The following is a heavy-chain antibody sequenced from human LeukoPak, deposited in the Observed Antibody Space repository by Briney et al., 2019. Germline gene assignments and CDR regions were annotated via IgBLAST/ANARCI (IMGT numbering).Heavy chain of an antibody. J-gene: IGHJ4*02. V-gene: IGHV3-23*01. CDR3: AKAPVTSCRGAFCYPFDY. CDR2: MSSSDDGR. Sequence: QPGGSLRLSCAASGFTFSTYRMSWVRQAPGKGLEWVSAMSSSDDGRYYAASVRGRFTISRDTSRSTLYLQMNSLRAEDAAVYYCAKAPVTSCRGAFCYPFDYWGQGTLVTVSS. D-gene: IGHD2-15*01. CDR1: GFTFSTYR.